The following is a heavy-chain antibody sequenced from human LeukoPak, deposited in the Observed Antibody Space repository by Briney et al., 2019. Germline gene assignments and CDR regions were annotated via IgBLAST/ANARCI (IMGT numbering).Heavy chain of an antibody. CDR1: GFTVSSNY. J-gene: IGHJ4*02. D-gene: IGHD6-19*01. V-gene: IGHV3-66*01. CDR3: AREGAGTDFDY. CDR2: IYSGGST. Sequence: GGSLRLSCAASGFTVSSNYMSWVRQAPGKGLEWVSVIYSGGSTYYSDSVKGRFTISRDNSKNPLYLQMNSLRAEDTAVYYCAREGAGTDFDYWGQGTLVTVSS.